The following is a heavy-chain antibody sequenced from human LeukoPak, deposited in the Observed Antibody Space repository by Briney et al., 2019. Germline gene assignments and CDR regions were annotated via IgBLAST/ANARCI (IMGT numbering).Heavy chain of an antibody. CDR3: ARDFYPVHSSSSAGTRRLLDY. V-gene: IGHV3-30-3*01. CDR2: ISYDGSNK. Sequence: GGSLRLSCAASGFTFSSYAMHWVRQAPGKGLEWVAVISYDGSNKYYADSVKGRFTISRDNSKNTLYLQMNSLRAEDTAVYYCARDFYPVHSSSSAGTRRLLDYWGQGTLVTVSS. CDR1: GFTFSSYA. J-gene: IGHJ4*02. D-gene: IGHD6-6*01.